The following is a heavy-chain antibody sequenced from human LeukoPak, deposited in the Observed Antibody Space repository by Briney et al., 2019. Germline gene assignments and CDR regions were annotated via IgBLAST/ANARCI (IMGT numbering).Heavy chain of an antibody. CDR2: IYYSGST. CDR1: GGSISSSSYY. CDR3: ARPYYYYMDV. Sequence: SETLSLTCTVSGGSISSSSYYWGWIRQPPGKGLEWIGSIYYSGSTYYNPSLKSRVTISVDKSKNHFSLKLTSVTAADTAVYYCARPYYYYMDVWGKGTTVTVSS. J-gene: IGHJ6*03. V-gene: IGHV4-39*02.